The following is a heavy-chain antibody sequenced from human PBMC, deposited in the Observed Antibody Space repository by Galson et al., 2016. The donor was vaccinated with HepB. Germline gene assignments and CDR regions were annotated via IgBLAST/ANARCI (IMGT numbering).Heavy chain of an antibody. Sequence: SLRLSCAASGFTFNTFATHWVRQAPGKGLEWVAVTSYDGTNKYYADSVKGRFTISRDNSKNTLYLQMNSLRAEDTAVCYCARESIIAAGRSGMDVWGRGTTVAVAS. CDR1: GFTFNTFA. D-gene: IGHD6-13*01. CDR3: ARESIIAAGRSGMDV. V-gene: IGHV3-30-3*01. CDR2: TSYDGTNK. J-gene: IGHJ6*02.